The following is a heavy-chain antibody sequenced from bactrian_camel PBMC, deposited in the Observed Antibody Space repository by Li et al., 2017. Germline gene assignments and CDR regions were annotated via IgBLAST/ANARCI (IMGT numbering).Heavy chain of an antibody. Sequence: QLVESGGGSVQTGGSLRLSCVVSGSTSSRDCVAWFRQAPGKEREGIATITIGDGSTYSYLVDSVAKGRFTFAQAAARNTVYLQMNSLEPEDSAMYYCAVGPVRWVGDCRVQTDFKYWGQGTQVTVS. CDR3: AVGPVRWVGDCRVQTDFKY. CDR2: ITIGDGST. CDR1: GSTSSRDC. D-gene: IGHD1*01. J-gene: IGHJ4*01. V-gene: IGHV3S25*01.